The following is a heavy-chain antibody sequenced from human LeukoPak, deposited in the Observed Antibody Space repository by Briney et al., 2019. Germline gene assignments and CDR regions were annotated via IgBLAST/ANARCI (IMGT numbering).Heavy chain of an antibody. D-gene: IGHD3-22*01. CDR3: ARDSYYDSSGSGGDY. CDR1: GGTFSSYA. Sequence: SVEVSCKASGGTFSSYAISWVRQAPGQGLEWMGRIIPILGIANYAQKFQGRVTITADKSTSTAYMELSSLRSEDTAVYYCARDSYYDSSGSGGDYWGQGTLVTVSS. J-gene: IGHJ4*02. V-gene: IGHV1-69*04. CDR2: IIPILGIA.